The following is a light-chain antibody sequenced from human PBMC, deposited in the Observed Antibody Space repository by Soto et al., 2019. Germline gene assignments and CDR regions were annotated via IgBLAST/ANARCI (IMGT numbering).Light chain of an antibody. J-gene: IGKJ1*01. Sequence: IQLTQSPSSLSASVGDRVTITCRASQGISSFLAWYQQKPGKAPNLLIYGASTLQSGVPSRFSGSGSGTYFTLTIASLQPEDFATYYRQQLNSYPRTFGQGTKVEVK. V-gene: IGKV1-9*01. CDR3: QQLNSYPRT. CDR1: QGISSF. CDR2: GAS.